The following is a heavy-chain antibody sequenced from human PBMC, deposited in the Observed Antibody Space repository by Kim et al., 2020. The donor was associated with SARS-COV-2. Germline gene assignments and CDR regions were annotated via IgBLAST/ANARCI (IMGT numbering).Heavy chain of an antibody. V-gene: IGHV3-23*01. Sequence: ADSVKGRFTIARDNSKNTLYLQMNSLRAEDTAVYYCAKAGSGWYLGWFDPWGQGTLVTVSS. CDR3: AKAGSGWYLGWFDP. D-gene: IGHD6-19*01. J-gene: IGHJ5*02.